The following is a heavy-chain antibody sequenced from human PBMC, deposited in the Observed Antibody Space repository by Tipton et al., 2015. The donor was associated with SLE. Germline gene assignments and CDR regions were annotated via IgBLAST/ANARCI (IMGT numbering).Heavy chain of an antibody. Sequence: SLTCAVYGGSFSGYYWSWIRQSPGKGLEWIGEINHSGSTNYNPSLKSRVTISVDTSKKQFSLKVSSVTAADTAVYYCASPMAGYWGQGTPVTVSS. D-gene: IGHD5-24*01. V-gene: IGHV4-34*01. CDR3: ASPMAGY. CDR1: GGSFSGYY. J-gene: IGHJ4*02. CDR2: INHSGST.